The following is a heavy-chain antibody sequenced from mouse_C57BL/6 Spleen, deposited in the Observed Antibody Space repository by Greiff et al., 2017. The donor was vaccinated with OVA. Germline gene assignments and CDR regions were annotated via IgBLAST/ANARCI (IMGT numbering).Heavy chain of an antibody. CDR1: GYSITSGYY. D-gene: IGHD2-2*01. CDR3: ARDQGGYPFAY. V-gene: IGHV3-6*01. J-gene: IGHJ3*01. Sequence: DVKLEESGPGLVKPSQSLSLTCSVTGYSITSGYYWNWIRQFPGNKLEWMGYISYDGSNNYNPSLKNRISITRDTSKNQFFLKLNSVTTEDTATYYCARDQGGYPFAYWGQGTLVTVSA. CDR2: ISYDGSN.